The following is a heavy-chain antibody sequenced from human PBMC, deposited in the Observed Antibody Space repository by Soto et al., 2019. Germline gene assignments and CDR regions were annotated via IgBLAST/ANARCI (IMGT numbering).Heavy chain of an antibody. V-gene: IGHV4-59*08. Sequence: SETLSLTCTVSGGSISSYYWSWIRQPPGKGLEWIGYIYYSGSTNYNPSLKSRVTISVDTSKNQFSLKLSSVTAADTAVYYCARQRYGRGYYFDYWGQGTLVTVSS. CDR1: GGSISSYY. CDR3: ARQRYGRGYYFDY. CDR2: IYYSGST. D-gene: IGHD3-9*01. J-gene: IGHJ4*02.